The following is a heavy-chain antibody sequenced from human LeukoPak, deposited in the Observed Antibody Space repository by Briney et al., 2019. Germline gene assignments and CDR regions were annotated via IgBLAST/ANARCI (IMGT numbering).Heavy chain of an antibody. CDR3: ARDWSSGPFHF. J-gene: IGHJ4*02. V-gene: IGHV7-4-1*02. CDR1: GYTFTNYA. Sequence: GASVKVSYKASGYTFTNYAMHWVRQAPGQGLEWMGWINTNSGNPTYAQGFTGRFVFSLDTSVSTAYLQISSLKAEDTAMYYCARDWSSGPFHFWGQGTLVTVYS. CDR2: INTNSGNP. D-gene: IGHD6-19*01.